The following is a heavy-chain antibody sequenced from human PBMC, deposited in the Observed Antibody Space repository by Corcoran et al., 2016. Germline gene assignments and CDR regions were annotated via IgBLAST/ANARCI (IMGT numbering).Heavy chain of an antibody. D-gene: IGHD3-3*01. V-gene: IGHV4-4*07. Sequence: QVQLQESGPGLVKPSETLSLTCTVSGGSISSYYWSWIRQPAGKGLEWIGRIYTSGSTNYNPSLKSRVTMSVDTSKNQFSLKLSSVTAADTAVYYCARDYFYRDFWSGYYNWFDPWGQGTLVTVSS. CDR3: ARDYFYRDFWSGYYNWFDP. CDR1: GGSISSYY. CDR2: IYTSGST. J-gene: IGHJ5*02.